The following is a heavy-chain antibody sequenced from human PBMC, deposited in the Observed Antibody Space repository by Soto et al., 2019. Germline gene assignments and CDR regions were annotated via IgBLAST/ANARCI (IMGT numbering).Heavy chain of an antibody. V-gene: IGHV3-48*04. CDR2: ISSRSSTI. Sequence: GGSRRPSCAPFGFTSSGYAMTWVRKAPGKGLEWVSYISSRSSTISYADFVKGRFTISRDNAKNSLYLQMNSLRAEDTAVYYCARDLPDSSSPLDYWGQGTLVTVSS. D-gene: IGHD6-6*01. CDR1: GFTSSGYA. CDR3: ARDLPDSSSPLDY. J-gene: IGHJ4*02.